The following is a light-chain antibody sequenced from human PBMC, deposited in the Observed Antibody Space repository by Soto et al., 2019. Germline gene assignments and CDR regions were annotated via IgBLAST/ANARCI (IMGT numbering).Light chain of an antibody. CDR1: ESVSSN. CDR2: GAS. J-gene: IGKJ4*01. V-gene: IGKV3-15*01. Sequence: VMTQSPATLSVSPGERATLSCRASESVSSNLAWYQQRPGQAPRLLIYGASTRATDTPVRFRGSGSGTDFTLTITSLQAEDVAVYYCQQYYSLPLTFGGGTKVDIK. CDR3: QQYYSLPLT.